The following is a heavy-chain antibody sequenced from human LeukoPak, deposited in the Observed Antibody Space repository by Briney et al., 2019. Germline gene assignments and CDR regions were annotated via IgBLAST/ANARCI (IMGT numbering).Heavy chain of an antibody. CDR1: GYRFTDYW. Sequence: GESLKISCKGSGYRFTDYWIGCVRQMHGKGLEWMGIIYPGDSDTRYSPSFQGQVTISADKTINTAHLQWSSLKASDTAMYYCARGAAGTTPDYYYFGLDVWGQGTTVRVS. CDR2: IYPGDSDT. CDR3: ARGAAGTTPDYYYFGLDV. D-gene: IGHD1-7*01. J-gene: IGHJ6*02. V-gene: IGHV5-51*01.